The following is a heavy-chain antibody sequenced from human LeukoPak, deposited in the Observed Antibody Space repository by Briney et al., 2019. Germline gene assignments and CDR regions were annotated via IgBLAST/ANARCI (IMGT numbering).Heavy chain of an antibody. D-gene: IGHD3-22*01. CDR2: IKPDGSEE. J-gene: IGHJ5*02. CDR1: GFTFSSSW. CDR3: ARDPLDSSGLMNWFDP. Sequence: AGGSLRLSCAASGFTFSSSWMSWVRQAPEKGLEWVANIKPDGSEEHSVDSVKGRFTISRDNAKNSLYLQMNSLRAEDTAVYYCARDPLDSSGLMNWFDPWGQGTLVTVSS. V-gene: IGHV3-7*01.